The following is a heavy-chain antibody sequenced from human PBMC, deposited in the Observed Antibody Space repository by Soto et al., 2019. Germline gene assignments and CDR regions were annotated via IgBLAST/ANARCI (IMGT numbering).Heavy chain of an antibody. J-gene: IGHJ4*02. CDR2: IYYSGST. CDR3: AIVVGGSNFDY. CDR1: GGSISSVTYY. V-gene: IGHV4-39*01. D-gene: IGHD2-15*01. Sequence: TVSGGSISSVTYYWAWIRQPPGKGLDWVGSIYYSGSTYYNPSLKSRVTISVDTSKNQFSLTLNSVTPADTAVYYCAIVVGGSNFDYWSQGTLLTVSS.